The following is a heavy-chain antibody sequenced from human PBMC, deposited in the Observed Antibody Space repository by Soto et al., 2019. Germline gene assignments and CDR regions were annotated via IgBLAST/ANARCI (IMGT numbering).Heavy chain of an antibody. CDR2: IYYSGST. J-gene: IGHJ6*02. CDR1: GGSISSSSYY. V-gene: IGHV4-39*01. D-gene: IGHD3-16*01. CDR3: ARRLTSNYYGMDV. Sequence: SETLSLTCTVSGGSISSSSYYWGWIRQPPGKGLEWIGSIYYSGSTYYNPSLKSRVTISVDTSKNQFSLKLSSVTAADTAVYYCARRLTSNYYGMDVWGQGTTVTVSS.